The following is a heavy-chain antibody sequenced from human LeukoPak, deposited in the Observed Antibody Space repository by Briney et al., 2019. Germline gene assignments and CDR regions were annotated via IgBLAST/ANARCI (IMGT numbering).Heavy chain of an antibody. D-gene: IGHD2-2*01. CDR1: GYTFTSYG. CDR2: ISAYNGNT. Sequence: GASVKVSCKASGYTFTSYGISWVRQAPGQGLEWMGWISAYNGNTNYAQKLQGRVTMTTDTSTSTAYMELRSLRSDDTAVYYCARGYCSSTSCYSPDYWGQGTLVTVPS. J-gene: IGHJ4*02. V-gene: IGHV1-18*01. CDR3: ARGYCSSTSCYSPDY.